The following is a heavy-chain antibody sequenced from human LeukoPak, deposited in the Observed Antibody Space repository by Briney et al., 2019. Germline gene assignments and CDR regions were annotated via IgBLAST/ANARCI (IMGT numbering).Heavy chain of an antibody. CDR2: IYTSGST. J-gene: IGHJ4*02. V-gene: IGHV4-4*07. CDR1: GGSISSYY. CDR3: ARDFAWGSSAADYFDY. Sequence: SETLSLTCTVSGGSISSYYWSWIRQPAGKGLGWIGRIYTSGSTNYNPSLKSRVTISVDKSKNQFSLKLSSVTAADTAVYYCARDFAWGSSAADYFDYWGQGTLVTVSS. D-gene: IGHD6-6*01.